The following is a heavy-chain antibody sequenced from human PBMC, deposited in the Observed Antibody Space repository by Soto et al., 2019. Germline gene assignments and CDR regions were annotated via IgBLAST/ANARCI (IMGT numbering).Heavy chain of an antibody. D-gene: IGHD3-16*02. V-gene: IGHV1-18*01. CDR2: ISAYNGNT. J-gene: IGHJ4*02. Sequence: EASVKVSCKASGYTFTSYGSSWVRQAPRQGLEWMGWISAYNGNTNYAQKLQGRVTMTTDTSTSTAYMELRSLRSDDTAVYYCARSLAGYDYVWGSYRPYYFDYWGQGTLVTVSS. CDR1: GYTFTSYG. CDR3: ARSLAGYDYVWGSYRPYYFDY.